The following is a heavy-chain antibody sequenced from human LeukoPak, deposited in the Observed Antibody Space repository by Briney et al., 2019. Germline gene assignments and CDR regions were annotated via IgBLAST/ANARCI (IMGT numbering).Heavy chain of an antibody. D-gene: IGHD2-21*01. J-gene: IGHJ6*03. CDR3: AKHLGSHSFLFYYMGV. CDR2: LSGSGTAT. CDR1: QFTFSRFA. Sequence: TGGSLRLSCEASQFTFSRFAMSWIRQAPGTGLEWVSTLSGSGTATYYADSVKGRFTTSRDNSKDTLYLQMDNLRADDTAVYYCAKHLGSHSFLFYYMGVWGTGTSVIVSS. V-gene: IGHV3-23*01.